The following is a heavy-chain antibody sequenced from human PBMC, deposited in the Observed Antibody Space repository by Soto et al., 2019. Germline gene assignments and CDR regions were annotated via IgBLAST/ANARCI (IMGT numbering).Heavy chain of an antibody. Sequence: QVHLVQSGAEVKKPGASVKVSCKGSGYGFTTYGITWVRQAPGQGLEWMAWISAHNGNTDYAQNLQGRVTVTRDTSTSTAYMELRSLRSDDPDVYYWARGRYGDYWGQGALVTVSS. CDR3: ARGRYGDY. D-gene: IGHD1-1*01. J-gene: IGHJ4*02. V-gene: IGHV1-18*01. CDR2: ISAHNGNT. CDR1: GYGFTTYG.